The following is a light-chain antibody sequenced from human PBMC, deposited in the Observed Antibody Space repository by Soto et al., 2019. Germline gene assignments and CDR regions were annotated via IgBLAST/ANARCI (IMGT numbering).Light chain of an antibody. CDR1: SSDVADYNY. J-gene: IGLJ1*01. V-gene: IGLV2-14*03. Sequence: ALTQPASVSGSPGQSITISCTGTSSDVADYNYVSWYQQYPDKPPKLVIYEVSGRPSGISSRFSGSKSGNTASLTISGLQAEDEADYYCSSYTTRYTFVLGTGTKVTVL. CDR2: EVS. CDR3: SSYTTRYTFV.